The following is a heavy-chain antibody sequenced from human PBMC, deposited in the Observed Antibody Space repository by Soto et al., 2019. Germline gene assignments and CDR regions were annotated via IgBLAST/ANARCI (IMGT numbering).Heavy chain of an antibody. CDR2: IYYSGST. V-gene: IGHV4-31*03. CDR3: ARDPGGIYDILTGYHTPHYFDY. Sequence: SETLSLTCTVSGGSISSGGYYWSWIRQHPGKGLEWIGYIYYSGSTYYNPSLKSRVTISVDTSKNQFSLKLSSVTAADTAVYYCARDPGGIYDILTGYHTPHYFDYWGQGTLVTVSS. CDR1: GGSISSGGYY. J-gene: IGHJ4*02. D-gene: IGHD3-9*01.